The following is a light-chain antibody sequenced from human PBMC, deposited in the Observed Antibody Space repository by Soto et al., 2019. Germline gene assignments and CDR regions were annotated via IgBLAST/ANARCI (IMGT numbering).Light chain of an antibody. V-gene: IGKV3-11*01. CDR2: DAS. CDR1: PSVSSY. J-gene: IGKJ4*02. Sequence: EIVLTPSPATLSLSPGERATLSCRSRPSVSSYFAWYQQKPGQAPRLLLYDASNRAPGIPARFSGSGSGTDFTLPIISLEHEYFAIYYCQQRSNWLTCGEGTKVEIK. CDR3: QQRSNWLT.